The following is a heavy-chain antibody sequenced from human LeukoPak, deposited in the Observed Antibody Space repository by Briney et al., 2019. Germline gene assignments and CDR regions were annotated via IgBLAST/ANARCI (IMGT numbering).Heavy chain of an antibody. D-gene: IGHD3-22*01. J-gene: IGHJ4*02. CDR3: VRGVNSAKLGY. CDR2: LHPCGST. V-gene: IGHV4-34*01. CDR1: GGSFSGYY. Sequence: SETLSLTCAVYGGSFSGYYCNWLRQPPGKGLEWIGELHPCGSTSYNTSLRSRLTISVDTSKNQCSLKLPSVTAADTAMYFCVRGVNSAKLGYWGQGALVTVSS.